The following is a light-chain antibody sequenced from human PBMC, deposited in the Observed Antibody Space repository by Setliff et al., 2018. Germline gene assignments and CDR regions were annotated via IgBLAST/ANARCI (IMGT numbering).Light chain of an antibody. J-gene: IGLJ1*01. CDR1: SSNIGAGYD. V-gene: IGLV1-40*01. Sequence: QSALMQPPSVSGAPGQRVTISCTGSSSNIGAGYDVHWYQQLPGTAPKLLIYGNSNRPSGVPDRFSGSKSGTSASLAITGLQAEDEADYYCQSYDSSLSGSDVFGTGTKVTVL. CDR3: QSYDSSLSGSDV. CDR2: GNS.